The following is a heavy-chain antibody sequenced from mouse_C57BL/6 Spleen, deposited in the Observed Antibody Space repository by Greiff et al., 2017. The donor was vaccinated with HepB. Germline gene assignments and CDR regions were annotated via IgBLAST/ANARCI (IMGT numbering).Heavy chain of an antibody. CDR2: IDPETGGT. CDR1: GYTFTDYE. D-gene: IGHD4-1*01. Sequence: QVQLQQPGAELVRPGASVTLSCKASGYTFTDYEMHWVKQTPVHGLEWIGAIDPETGGTAYNQKFKGKAILTADKSSSTAYMELRSLTSEDSAVYYCTQTGRAYWGQGTLVTVSA. V-gene: IGHV1-15*01. J-gene: IGHJ3*01. CDR3: TQTGRAY.